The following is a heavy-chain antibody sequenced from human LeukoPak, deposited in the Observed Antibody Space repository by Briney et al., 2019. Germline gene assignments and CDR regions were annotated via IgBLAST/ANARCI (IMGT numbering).Heavy chain of an antibody. CDR1: AFTFSIYA. Sequence: PGGSLRLSCAASAFTFSIYAMHWVRQAPGRGLEWVAAISHDESNKYYADSVKGRFTISRDKSKNTLYLQMNSLRAEDTAVYYCARDYCRSISCSDYWGQGTLVTVSS. CDR2: ISHDESNK. D-gene: IGHD2-2*01. J-gene: IGHJ4*02. V-gene: IGHV3-30-3*01. CDR3: ARDYCRSISCSDY.